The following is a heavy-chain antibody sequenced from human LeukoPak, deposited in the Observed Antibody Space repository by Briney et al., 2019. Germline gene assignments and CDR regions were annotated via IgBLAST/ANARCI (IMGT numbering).Heavy chain of an antibody. V-gene: IGHV3-33*01. D-gene: IGHD6-19*01. Sequence: GGSLRLSCAASGFTFSSYGMHWIRQAPGKGLEWVAVIWYDGSNKYYADSVKGRFTISRDNSKNTLHLQMNSLRAEDTAVYYCARDKQWLYCFDQWGQGTPVTVSS. CDR2: IWYDGSNK. CDR3: ARDKQWLYCFDQ. J-gene: IGHJ4*02. CDR1: GFTFSSYG.